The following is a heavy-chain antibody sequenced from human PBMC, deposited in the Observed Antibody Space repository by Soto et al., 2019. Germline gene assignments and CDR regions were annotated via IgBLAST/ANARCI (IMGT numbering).Heavy chain of an antibody. CDR2: IYYSRST. D-gene: IGHD2-15*01. CDR1: GGSISSSSYY. Sequence: QLQLQESGPGLVKPSETLSLTCTVSGGSISSSSYYWGWIRQPPGKGLEWIGSIYYSRSTYYNPSLKSRVTIAVDTSKNHFSLKLSSVTAADTAVYYCARHTPAISISDHWGQGTLVTVSS. J-gene: IGHJ4*02. CDR3: ARHTPAISISDH. V-gene: IGHV4-39*01.